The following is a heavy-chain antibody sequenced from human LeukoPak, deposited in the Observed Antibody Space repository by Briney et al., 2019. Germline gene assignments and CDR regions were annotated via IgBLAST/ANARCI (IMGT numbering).Heavy chain of an antibody. CDR1: GFTFSSYD. J-gene: IGHJ4*02. CDR3: ARESAAGTCDY. V-gene: IGHV3-33*01. D-gene: IGHD6-13*01. Sequence: GGSLRLSCAASGFTFSSYDMHWVRQAPGKGLEWVAVLWYDGNNRYYADSVRGRFTISRDNSKNTLYLQMNSLRAEDTAVYYCARESAAGTCDYWGQGTLVTVSS. CDR2: LWYDGNNR.